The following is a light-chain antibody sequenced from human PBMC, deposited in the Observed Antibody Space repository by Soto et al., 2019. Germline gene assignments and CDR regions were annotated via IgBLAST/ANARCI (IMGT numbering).Light chain of an antibody. CDR3: SSYTYSGTHVG. CDR1: SNDGGGYHY. J-gene: IGLJ3*02. CDR2: EIS. Sequence: QSALTQPASVSGSPGQSITISCTGTSNDGGGYHYVSWYQQYPGKAPNLIIYEISHRPSGVSNRFSGSKSGNTASLTISGLQAEDEADYYCSSYTYSGTHVGFGGGTQVTGL. V-gene: IGLV2-14*01.